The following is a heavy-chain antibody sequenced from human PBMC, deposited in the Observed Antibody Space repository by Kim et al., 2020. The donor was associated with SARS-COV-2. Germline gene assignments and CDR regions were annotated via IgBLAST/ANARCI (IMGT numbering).Heavy chain of an antibody. Sequence: GGSLRLSCAASGFTFSSYGMHWVRQAPGKGLEWVAVISYDGSNKYYADSVKGRFTISRDNSKNTLYLQMNSLRAEDTAVYYCAKGWYSSSWGYYWFDPWGQGTLVTVSS. CDR2: ISYDGSNK. V-gene: IGHV3-30*18. CDR3: AKGWYSSSWGYYWFDP. CDR1: GFTFSSYG. J-gene: IGHJ5*02. D-gene: IGHD6-13*01.